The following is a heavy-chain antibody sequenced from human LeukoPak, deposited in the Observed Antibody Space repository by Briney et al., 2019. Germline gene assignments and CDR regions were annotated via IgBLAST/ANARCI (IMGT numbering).Heavy chain of an antibody. CDR1: GYTFNGYY. D-gene: IGHD5-12*01. V-gene: IGHV1-2*02. Sequence: ASVKVSCKASGYTFNGYYMHWVRQAPGQGLEWMVWINPNSGGTNYAQKFQGRVTMTRDTSISTAYMELSRLRSDDTAVYYCARDLRGYDFPPVYWGQGTLVTVSS. J-gene: IGHJ4*02. CDR2: INPNSGGT. CDR3: ARDLRGYDFPPVY.